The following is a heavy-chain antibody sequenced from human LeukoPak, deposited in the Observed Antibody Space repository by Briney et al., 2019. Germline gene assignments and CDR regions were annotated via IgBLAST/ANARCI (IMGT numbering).Heavy chain of an antibody. V-gene: IGHV6-1*01. J-gene: IGHJ5*02. CDR2: TYYRSKWYN. Sequence: SQTLSLTCAISGDSVSSNSAAWNWIRQSPSRGLEWLGRTYYRSKWYNDYAVSVKSRITINPDTSKNQFSLQLNSVTPEDTAVYYCAREGFRYCSSTSCYGTYNWFDPWGQGTLVTVSS. CDR3: AREGFRYCSSTSCYGTYNWFDP. D-gene: IGHD2-2*01. CDR1: GDSVSSNSAA.